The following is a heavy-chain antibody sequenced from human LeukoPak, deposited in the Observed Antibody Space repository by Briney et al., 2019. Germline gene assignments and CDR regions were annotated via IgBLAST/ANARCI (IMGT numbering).Heavy chain of an antibody. CDR3: TRRRGDGDYRPDY. CDR2: IYYSGIT. J-gene: IGHJ4*02. Sequence: SETLSLTCTASGGSISSYYWGWIRQPPGKGLEWIGSIYYSGITYYNPSLKSRVTISLDTSRNQFSLKLNSVTAEETAVYYCTRRRGDGDYRPDYWGQGTLVTVSS. D-gene: IGHD4-17*01. CDR1: GGSISSYY. V-gene: IGHV4-39*01.